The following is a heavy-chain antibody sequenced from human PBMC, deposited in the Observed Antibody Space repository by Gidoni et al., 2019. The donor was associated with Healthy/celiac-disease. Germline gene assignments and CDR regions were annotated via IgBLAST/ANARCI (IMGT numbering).Heavy chain of an antibody. J-gene: IGHJ4*02. Sequence: QVQLVQSGAEVKKPGASVKVPCKASGYTFTSYGISWVRQAPGQGLEWMGWISPYNGNTNYAQKLQGRVTMTTDTSTSTAYMELRSLRSDDTAVYYCARVPYYYDSSGYFDYWGQGTLVTVSS. V-gene: IGHV1-18*01. D-gene: IGHD3-22*01. CDR1: GYTFTSYG. CDR2: ISPYNGNT. CDR3: ARVPYYYDSSGYFDY.